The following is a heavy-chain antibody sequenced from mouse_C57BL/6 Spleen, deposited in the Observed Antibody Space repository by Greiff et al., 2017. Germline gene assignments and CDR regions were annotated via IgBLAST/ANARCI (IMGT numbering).Heavy chain of an antibody. CDR3: VRLYYSNYLYAMDY. Sequence: EVKVVESGGGLVQPKGSLKLSCAASGFSFNTYAMNWVRQAPGKGLEWVARIRSKSNNYATYYADSVKDRFTISRDDSESMLYLQMNNLKTEDTAMYYCVRLYYSNYLYAMDYWGQGTSVTVSS. J-gene: IGHJ4*01. D-gene: IGHD2-5*01. V-gene: IGHV10-1*01. CDR1: GFSFNTYA. CDR2: IRSKSNNYAT.